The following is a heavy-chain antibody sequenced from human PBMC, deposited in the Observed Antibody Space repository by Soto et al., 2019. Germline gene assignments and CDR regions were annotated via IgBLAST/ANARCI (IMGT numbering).Heavy chain of an antibody. J-gene: IGHJ6*02. V-gene: IGHV4-31*03. D-gene: IGHD3-3*01. CDR3: ARFTRRMVLPNYYYGMDV. CDR2: IYYSGST. Sequence: SETLCLTCTVAGGSISSGGYYWSWIRQHPGKGLEWIGYIYYSGSTYYNPSLKSRVTISVDTSKNQFSLKLSSVTAADTAMYYCARFTRRMVLPNYYYGMDVWGQGTTVTVSS. CDR1: GGSISSGGYY.